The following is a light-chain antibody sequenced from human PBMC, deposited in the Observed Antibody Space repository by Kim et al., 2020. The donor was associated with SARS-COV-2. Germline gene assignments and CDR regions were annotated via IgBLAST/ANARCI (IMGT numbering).Light chain of an antibody. CDR2: GKN. Sequence: ALGQTGRITCQGDSLRSYYASWYQQKPGQAPVLVIYGKNNRPSGIPGRFSGSSSGNTASLTITGAQAEDEADYYCNSRDSSGNHWVFGGGTQLTVL. J-gene: IGLJ3*02. V-gene: IGLV3-19*01. CDR1: SLRSYY. CDR3: NSRDSSGNHWV.